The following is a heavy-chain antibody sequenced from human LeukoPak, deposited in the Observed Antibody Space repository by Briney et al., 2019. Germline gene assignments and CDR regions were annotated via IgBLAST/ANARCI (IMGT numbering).Heavy chain of an antibody. CDR3: ARGRSDYYLDS. CDR2: IYPDSGGT. D-gene: IGHD3-10*01. J-gene: IGHJ4*02. CDR1: GYTFTDYY. V-gene: IGHV1-2*02. Sequence: ASVKVSCKASGYTFTDYYMHWVRRAPGHGLEWMGWIYPDSGGTNYAQKFQGRVTMTRDTSISTAYMGLSRLTSDDTAVYYCARGRSDYYLDSWGQGTLVTVSS.